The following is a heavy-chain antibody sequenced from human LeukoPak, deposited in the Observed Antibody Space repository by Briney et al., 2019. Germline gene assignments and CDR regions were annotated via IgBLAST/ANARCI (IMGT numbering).Heavy chain of an antibody. CDR3: ANQEWLRFNLNAFDI. CDR2: INPSGGST. V-gene: IGHV1-46*01. D-gene: IGHD5-12*01. Sequence: ASVKVSCKASGYSFTSYYMYWMRQAPGQGLEWMGIINPSGGSTSYAQKFQGRVTMTRDMSTRTVYMELSSLRFEDTAVYYCANQEWLRFNLNAFDIWGQGTMVTVSS. CDR1: GYSFTSYY. J-gene: IGHJ3*02.